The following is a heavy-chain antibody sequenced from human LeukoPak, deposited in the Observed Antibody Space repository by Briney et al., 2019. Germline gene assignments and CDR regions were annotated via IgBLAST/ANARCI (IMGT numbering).Heavy chain of an antibody. CDR1: GGSISSYY. CDR2: IYYSGST. Sequence: SETLSLTCTVSGGSISSYYWSWIRQPPGKGLEWIGYIYYSGSTNYNPSLKSRVTISVDTSKNQFSLKLSSVTAADTAVYYCARGLAPGWGYYHYYMDVWGKGATVTVSS. CDR3: ARGLAPGWGYYHYYMDV. J-gene: IGHJ6*03. D-gene: IGHD6-19*01. V-gene: IGHV4-59*01.